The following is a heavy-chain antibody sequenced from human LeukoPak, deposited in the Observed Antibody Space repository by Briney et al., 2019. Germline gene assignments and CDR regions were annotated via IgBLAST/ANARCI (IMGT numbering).Heavy chain of an antibody. D-gene: IGHD2-15*01. J-gene: IGHJ5*02. CDR1: GYTFTSYY. V-gene: IGHV1-46*01. CDR3: ARDQASQWGSGLGDP. CDR2: INPSGGST. Sequence: ASVKVSCKASGYTFTSYYMHWVRQAPGQGLEWMGIINPSGGSTSYAQKFQGRVTMTRDTSTSTVYMELSSLRSEDTAVYYCARDQASQWGSGLGDPWGQGTLVTVSS.